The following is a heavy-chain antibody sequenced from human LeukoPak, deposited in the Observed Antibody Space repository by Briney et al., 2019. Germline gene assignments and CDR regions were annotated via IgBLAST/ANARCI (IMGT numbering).Heavy chain of an antibody. CDR1: GFTFSSYS. J-gene: IGHJ4*02. CDR3: ARAALVVDIDY. Sequence: PGGSLRLSCAASGFTFSSYSMNWVRQAPGKGLEWVSYISSSSSTIYYADPVKGRFTISRDNAKNSLYLQMNSLRAEDTAVYYCARAALVVDIDYWGQGTLVTVSS. CDR2: ISSSSSTI. D-gene: IGHD2-15*01. V-gene: IGHV3-48*01.